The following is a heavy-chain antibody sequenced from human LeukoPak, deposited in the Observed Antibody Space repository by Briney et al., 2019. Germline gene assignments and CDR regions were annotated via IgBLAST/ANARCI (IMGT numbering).Heavy chain of an antibody. CDR2: FVPEDGET. Sequence: GASVKVSCKVSGYTLTELSMHWVRQAPGKGLEWMGGFVPEDGETIYAQKFQGRVTMTEDTSTDTAYMELSSLRSEDTAVYYCATEKRNNWNDRWFDAWGQGTLVTVSS. V-gene: IGHV1-24*01. CDR3: ATEKRNNWNDRWFDA. J-gene: IGHJ5*02. D-gene: IGHD1-1*01. CDR1: GYTLTELS.